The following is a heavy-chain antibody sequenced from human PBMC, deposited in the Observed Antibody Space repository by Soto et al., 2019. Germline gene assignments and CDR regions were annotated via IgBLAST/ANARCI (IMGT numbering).Heavy chain of an antibody. CDR1: GFIFENFG. CDR2: ISGSGFKK. J-gene: IGHJ5*02. Sequence: GGSLRLSCAASGFIFENFGMSWVRQAPGKGLEWISSISGSGFKKYYADSVKGRFTISGDNSKSTVYLELNNLSAEDTAVYHCAKNQGVELVPLATVDWFDPWGQGSVVTVSS. CDR3: AKNQGVELVPLATVDWFDP. D-gene: IGHD1-26*01. V-gene: IGHV3-23*01.